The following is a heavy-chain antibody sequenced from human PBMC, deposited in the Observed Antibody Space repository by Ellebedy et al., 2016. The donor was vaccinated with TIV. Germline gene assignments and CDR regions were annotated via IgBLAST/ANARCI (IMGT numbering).Heavy chain of an antibody. V-gene: IGHV3-7*03. CDR2: IKKDGRED. CDR1: GFTFSRFW. D-gene: IGHD6-19*01. J-gene: IGHJ4*02. CDR3: ARERAVAGEFDL. Sequence: PGGSLRLSCAASGFTFSRFWMSWVRQTPGKGLEWVANIKKDGREDFYLDSVEGRFTISRDNAKSSLYLQMNSLRPEDTAIYYCARERAVAGEFDLWGQGTLVTVSS.